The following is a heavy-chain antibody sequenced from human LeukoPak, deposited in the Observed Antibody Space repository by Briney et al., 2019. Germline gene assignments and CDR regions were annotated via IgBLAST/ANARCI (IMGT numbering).Heavy chain of an antibody. D-gene: IGHD5-12*01. CDR1: GFTVSNIY. Sequence: GGSLRLSCTASGFTVSNIYMSWVRQAPGKGLEWVSVIHSGGTTNYADSVQGRFTISRDNSKTTVYLHMNSLRAEDSAVYYWARDSDSGYGPLASWGQGTLVTVSS. J-gene: IGHJ5*02. CDR2: IHSGGTT. CDR3: ARDSDSGYGPLAS. V-gene: IGHV3-53*01.